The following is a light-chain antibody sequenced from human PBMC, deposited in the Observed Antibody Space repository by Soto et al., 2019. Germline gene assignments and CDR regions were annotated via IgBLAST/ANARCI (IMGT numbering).Light chain of an antibody. J-gene: IGKJ5*01. CDR3: QQCYSPPPT. CDR2: DAS. CDR1: QTISSW. V-gene: IGKV1-5*01. Sequence: DSHMSQSPSTLASSVGDRVTITCRASQTISSWLAWYQQKPGKAPKLLIYDASALPRGVPSRFSGSGSGTKFTLTISSLQPNDFATYYCQQCYSPPPTSGQGTRLDIK.